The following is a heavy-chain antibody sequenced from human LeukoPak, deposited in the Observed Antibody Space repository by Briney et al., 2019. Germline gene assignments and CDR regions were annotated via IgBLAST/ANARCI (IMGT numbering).Heavy chain of an antibody. CDR1: GYTFTSYD. V-gene: IGHV1-8*01. J-gene: IGHJ2*01. D-gene: IGHD6-13*01. CDR2: MNPNSGNT. Sequence: GASVKVSCKASGYTFTSYDINWVRQATGQGLEWMGWMNPNSGNTGYAQKFQGRVTMTRNTSISTAYMEPSSLRSEDTAVYYCARGGEAAAGSDWYFDLWGRGTLVTVSS. CDR3: ARGGEAAAGSDWYFDL.